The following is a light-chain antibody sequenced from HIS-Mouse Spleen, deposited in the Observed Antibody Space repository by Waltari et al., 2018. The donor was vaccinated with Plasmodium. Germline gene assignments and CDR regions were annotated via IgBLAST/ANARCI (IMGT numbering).Light chain of an antibody. Sequence: QSALTQPPSASGSPGQSVTISCTGTSSDVGGSTSVSWYQQHPGKGPKLMIYEVSKRPSGVPDRFSGSKSGNTASLTVSGLQAEDEADYYCSSYAGSNNLVFGGGTKLTVL. CDR1: SSDVGGSTS. CDR3: SSYAGSNNLV. V-gene: IGLV2-8*01. J-gene: IGLJ2*01. CDR2: EVS.